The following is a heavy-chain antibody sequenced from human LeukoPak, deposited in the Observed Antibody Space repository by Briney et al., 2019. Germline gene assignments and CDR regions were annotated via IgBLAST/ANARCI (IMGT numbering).Heavy chain of an antibody. CDR1: GGFISSSNYY. J-gene: IGHJ4*02. CDR3: ARQIGAPGFDY. D-gene: IGHD3-10*01. Sequence: PSETLSLTCTVSGGFISSSNYYWGWIRQPPGKGLEWIGSIYQGGNTYYNPSLKSRVTIFVDTAKNQFSLRLNSVTAADTAVYYRARQIGAPGFDYWGQGTLVTVSS. V-gene: IGHV4-39*01. CDR2: IYQGGNT.